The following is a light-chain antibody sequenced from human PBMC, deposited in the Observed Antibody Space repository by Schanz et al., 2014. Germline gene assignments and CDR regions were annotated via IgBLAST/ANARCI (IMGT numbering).Light chain of an antibody. J-gene: IGLJ2*01. CDR2: EVS. CDR1: SSDVGGYNY. V-gene: IGLV2-8*01. CDR3: SSYAGSNFVV. Sequence: QSALTQPASVSGSPGQSITISCTGTSSDVGGYNYVSWYQQHPGKAPKLMISEVSKRPSGVPDRFSGSKSGNTASLTVSGLQAEDEADYYCSSYAGSNFVVFGGGTKLTVL.